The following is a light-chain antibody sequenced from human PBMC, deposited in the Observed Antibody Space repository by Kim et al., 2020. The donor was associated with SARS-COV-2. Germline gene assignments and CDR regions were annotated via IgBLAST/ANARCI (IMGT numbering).Light chain of an antibody. Sequence: SYELIQPPSVSVAPGKTARASCGGNSLGSKSVHWYQKKSGQAPVLVMYYDSDRPSGIPERFSGSNSGNTATLTISRVEAGDEADYDCQVWDSSSDHRVVFGGGTQLTVL. CDR3: QVWDSSSDHRVV. J-gene: IGLJ2*01. CDR1: SLGSKS. V-gene: IGLV3-21*04. CDR2: YDS.